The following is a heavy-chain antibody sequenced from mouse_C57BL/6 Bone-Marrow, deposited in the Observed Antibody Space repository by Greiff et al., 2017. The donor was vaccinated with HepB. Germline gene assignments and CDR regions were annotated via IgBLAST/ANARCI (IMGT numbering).Heavy chain of an antibody. CDR2: INPNNGGT. V-gene: IGHV1-22*01. Sequence: EVQLQQSGPELVKPGASVKMSCKASGYTFTDDNMHWVKQSHGKSLEWIGYINPNNGGTSYNQKFKGKATLTVNKSSSTAYMELRSLTSEDSAVYYCARSDYYCSSYVGYWGQGTTLTVSS. CDR3: ARSDYYCSSYVGY. CDR1: GYTFTDDN. D-gene: IGHD1-1*01. J-gene: IGHJ2*01.